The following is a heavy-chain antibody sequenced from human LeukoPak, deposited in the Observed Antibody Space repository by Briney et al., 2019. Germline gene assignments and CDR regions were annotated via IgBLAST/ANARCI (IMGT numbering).Heavy chain of an antibody. V-gene: IGHV3-74*01. J-gene: IGHJ4*02. CDR3: ARRLYYDTAGSPFDL. Sequence: GGSLRLSCAASGFTFRSYWMSWIRQSPGKELLWESRIHGDGGDTSYADSVKGRFTISRDNAKNTLYLQMDGLTAEDTAVYYCARRLYYDTAGSPFDLWGQGTLVIVSS. D-gene: IGHD3-22*01. CDR1: GFTFRSYW. CDR2: IHGDGGDT.